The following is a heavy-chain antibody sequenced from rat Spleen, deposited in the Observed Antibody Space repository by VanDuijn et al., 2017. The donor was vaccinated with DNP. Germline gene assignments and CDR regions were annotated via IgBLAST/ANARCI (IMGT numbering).Heavy chain of an antibody. CDR1: GFTYSDFY. D-gene: IGHD1-4*01. CDR2: ISYDGSST. V-gene: IGHV5-29*01. Sequence: EVQLVESDGGLVQPGRSLKLSCAASGFTYSDFYMAWVRQAPTKGLEWVATISYDGSSTYYRDSVKGRFTISRDNAESTLYLQMDSLRSEDTATYYCARSRLPGYYPFACWGQGTLVTVSS. J-gene: IGHJ3*01. CDR3: ARSRLPGYYPFAC.